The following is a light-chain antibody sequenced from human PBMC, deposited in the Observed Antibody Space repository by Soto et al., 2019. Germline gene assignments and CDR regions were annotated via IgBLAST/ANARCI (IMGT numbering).Light chain of an antibody. Sequence: EIVMTQSPATLSVSPGERVTLSCRASQNIYTNLAWYQQKPGQAPRLLMSGASARATGIPARFSGSGSGTDFTLTISSLQSEDFAVYSCQQYANWPPYTFGQGTKLEIK. J-gene: IGKJ2*01. V-gene: IGKV3-15*01. CDR2: GAS. CDR3: QQYANWPPYT. CDR1: QNIYTN.